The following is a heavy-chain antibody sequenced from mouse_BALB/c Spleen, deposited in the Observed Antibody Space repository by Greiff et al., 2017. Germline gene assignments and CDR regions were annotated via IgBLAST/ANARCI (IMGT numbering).Heavy chain of an antibody. CDR2: INPGSGGT. CDR1: GYAFTNYL. J-gene: IGHJ1*01. CDR3: AVMITTGYFDV. D-gene: IGHD2-4*01. Sequence: VQLQQSGAELVRPGTSVKVSCKASGYAFTNYLIEWVKQRPGQGLGWIGVINPGSGGTNYNEKFKGKATLTADKSSSTAYMQLSSLTSDDSAVYFCAVMITTGYFDVWGAGTTVTVSS. V-gene: IGHV1-54*01.